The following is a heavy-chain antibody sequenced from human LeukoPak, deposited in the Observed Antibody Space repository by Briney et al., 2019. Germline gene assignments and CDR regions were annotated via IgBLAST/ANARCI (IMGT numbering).Heavy chain of an antibody. V-gene: IGHV3-21*01. Sequence: GGSLRLSCAASGFTFSNYNMNWVRQTPGKGLEWVSSITRGSIYTFYADSVKGRFTISRDNAKNSLYLQMNSLGPEDTAVYYCARDPYSGNYGNYYYYYMDVWGKGTTVTISS. J-gene: IGHJ6*03. CDR1: GFTFSNYN. CDR2: ITRGSIYT. D-gene: IGHD1-26*01. CDR3: ARDPYSGNYGNYYYYYMDV.